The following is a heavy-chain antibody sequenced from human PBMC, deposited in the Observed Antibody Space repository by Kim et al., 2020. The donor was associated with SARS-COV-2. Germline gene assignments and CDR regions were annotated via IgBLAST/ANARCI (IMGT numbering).Heavy chain of an antibody. CDR2: GSA. V-gene: IGHV4-31*02. J-gene: IGHJ5*02. CDR3: ARGGRYNSFDP. Sequence: GSAYYHPSLESRLTISVDTSETHFSLNLASVTAAATAVYYCARGGRYNSFDPWGQGILVTVSS.